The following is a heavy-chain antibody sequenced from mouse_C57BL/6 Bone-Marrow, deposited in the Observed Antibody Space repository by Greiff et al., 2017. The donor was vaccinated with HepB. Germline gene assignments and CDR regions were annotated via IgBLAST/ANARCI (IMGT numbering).Heavy chain of an antibody. CDR3: TRVYYGNYGFAY. V-gene: IGHV5-9-1*02. J-gene: IGHJ3*01. CDR2: ISSGGDYI. Sequence: EVKLQESGEGLVKPGGSLKLSCAASGFTFSSYAMSWVRQTPEKRLEWVAYISSGGDYIYYADTVKGRFTISRDNARNTLYLQMSSLKSEDTAMYYCTRVYYGNYGFAYWGQGTLVTVSA. D-gene: IGHD2-1*01. CDR1: GFTFSSYA.